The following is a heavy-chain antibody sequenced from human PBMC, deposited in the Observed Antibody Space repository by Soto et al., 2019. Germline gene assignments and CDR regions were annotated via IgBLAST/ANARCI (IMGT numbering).Heavy chain of an antibody. J-gene: IGHJ6*02. CDR1: GFTFSSYG. CDR3: ARDRSPQGYDFWSGPAGYYYYGMDV. CDR2: IWYDGSNK. V-gene: IGHV3-33*01. Sequence: GGSLRLSCAASGFTFSSYGMHWVRQAPGKGLEWVAVIWYDGSNKYYADSVKGRFTISRDNSKNTLYLQMNSLRAEDTAVYYCARDRSPQGYDFWSGPAGYYYYGMDVWGQGTTVTVS. D-gene: IGHD3-3*01.